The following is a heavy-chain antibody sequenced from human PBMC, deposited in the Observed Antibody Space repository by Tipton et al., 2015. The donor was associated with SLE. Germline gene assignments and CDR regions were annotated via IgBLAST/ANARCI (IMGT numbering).Heavy chain of an antibody. Sequence: TLSLTCVVFGYSISRGYFWGWLRQPPGKGLEWIGCLSHTGSTYHNPSLNSRVTISLDTSKNHFSLRLTSVTAADTAVYYCARTEVRGVIAMDVWGKGTTVTVSS. CDR1: GYSISRGYF. CDR2: LSHTGST. V-gene: IGHV4-38-2*01. CDR3: ARTEVRGVIAMDV. J-gene: IGHJ6*03. D-gene: IGHD3-10*01.